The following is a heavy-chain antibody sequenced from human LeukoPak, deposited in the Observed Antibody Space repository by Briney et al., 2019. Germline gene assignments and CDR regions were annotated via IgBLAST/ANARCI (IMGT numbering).Heavy chain of an antibody. D-gene: IGHD6-19*01. CDR3: ARDYRYSSGWPSGFDY. J-gene: IGHJ4*02. V-gene: IGHV1-46*03. CDR1: GYTFTSYY. CDR2: INPSGGST. Sequence: GASVKVSCKASGYTFTSYYMHWVLQAPGQGLEWMGIINPSGGSTSYAQKFQGRVTMTRDTSTSTVYMELSSLRSEDTAVYYCARDYRYSSGWPSGFDYWGQGTLVTVSS.